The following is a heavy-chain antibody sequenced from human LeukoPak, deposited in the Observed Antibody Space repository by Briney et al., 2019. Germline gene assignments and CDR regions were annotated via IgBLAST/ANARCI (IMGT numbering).Heavy chain of an antibody. CDR3: ARDRLPGLTGYYSPSDY. Sequence: LGGSLRLSCAASGFTFSSYSMNWVRQAPGKGLEWVSSISSSSSYIYYADSVKGRFTISRDNAKNSLYLQMNSLRAEDTAVYYCARDRLPGLTGYYSPSDYWGQGTLVTVSS. CDR1: GFTFSSYS. CDR2: ISSSSSYI. D-gene: IGHD3-9*01. J-gene: IGHJ4*02. V-gene: IGHV3-21*01.